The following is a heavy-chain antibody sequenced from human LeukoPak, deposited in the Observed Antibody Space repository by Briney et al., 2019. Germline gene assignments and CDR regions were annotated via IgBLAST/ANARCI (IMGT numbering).Heavy chain of an antibody. CDR3: ATAVDQNSGSYQLDY. D-gene: IGHD1-26*01. J-gene: IGHJ4*02. CDR1: GYTLTELS. Sequence: ASVKVSCKVSGYTLTELSMHWVRQAPGKGLEWMRGFDPEDGETIYAQKFQGRVTMTEDTSTDTAYMELSSLRSEDTAVYYCATAVDQNSGSYQLDYWGQGTLVTVSS. CDR2: FDPEDGET. V-gene: IGHV1-24*01.